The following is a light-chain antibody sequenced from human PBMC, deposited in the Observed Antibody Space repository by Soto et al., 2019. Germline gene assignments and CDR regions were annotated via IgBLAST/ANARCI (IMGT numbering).Light chain of an antibody. CDR3: SSFASGSTPYV. Sequence: QPALTQPASVSGSPGQSITISCTGSSSDVGRYNYVSWYQHHPGKAPKLMIYEVSNRPSGVSNRFSGSKSGNTASLTISGLQAEDEADYHCSSFASGSTPYVFGSGTKVTVL. V-gene: IGLV2-14*01. CDR1: SSDVGRYNY. CDR2: EVS. J-gene: IGLJ1*01.